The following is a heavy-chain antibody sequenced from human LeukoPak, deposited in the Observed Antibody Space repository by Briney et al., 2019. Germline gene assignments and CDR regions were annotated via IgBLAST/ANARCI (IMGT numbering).Heavy chain of an antibody. CDR2: VSESDGGT. Sequence: TGGSLRLSCAASGFTVSRHTMRWVRQAPGKWLEWVSSVSESDGGTFYADSVKGRFTISRDSSKNTVSLQMNSLRVEDTAVYYCVKAEGSSYFDSWGQGTLVTVSS. V-gene: IGHV3-23*01. J-gene: IGHJ4*02. CDR3: VKAEGSSYFDS. CDR1: GFTVSRHT. D-gene: IGHD6-6*01.